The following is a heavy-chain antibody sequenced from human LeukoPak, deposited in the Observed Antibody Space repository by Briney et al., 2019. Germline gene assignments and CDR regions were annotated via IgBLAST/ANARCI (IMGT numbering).Heavy chain of an antibody. V-gene: IGHV1-18*01. D-gene: IGHD3-10*01. CDR1: GYTFTNYG. CDR3: GRSFGNYYGSGTPPLYFVY. Sequence: ASVKVSCKASGYTFTNYGISWVRQAPGQGLEWMGWISAYNGNTNYPQKFQARVTMTTDTSTSIAYMELRSLRYDDTAVYFCGRSFGNYYGSGTPPLYFVYWGQGTLVTVSS. J-gene: IGHJ4*02. CDR2: ISAYNGNT.